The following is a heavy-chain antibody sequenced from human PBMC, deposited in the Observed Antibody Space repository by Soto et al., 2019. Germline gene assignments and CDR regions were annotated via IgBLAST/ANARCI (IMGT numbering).Heavy chain of an antibody. CDR2: ISSSSSYI. CDR1: GFTFSSYS. CDR3: ARGPKAIEARPYYFDY. D-gene: IGHD6-6*01. J-gene: IGHJ4*02. V-gene: IGHV3-21*01. Sequence: PGGSLRLSCAASGFTFSSYSMNWVRQAPGKGLEWVSSISSSSSYIYYADSVKGRFTISRDNAKNSLYLQMNSLRAEDTAVYYCARGPKAIEARPYYFDYWGQGTLVTVSS.